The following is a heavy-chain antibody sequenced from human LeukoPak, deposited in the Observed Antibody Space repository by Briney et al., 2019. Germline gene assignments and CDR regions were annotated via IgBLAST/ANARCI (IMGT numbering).Heavy chain of an antibody. CDR2: IYPGDSDT. Sequence: GESLKISCKGSGYSFTNYWIGWVPQMPGKGLEWMGIIYPGDSDTRYNPSFQGQVTISADKSTSTAYLQWNSLKASDTAMYYCARRGPAADWFDPWGQGTLVTVSS. CDR1: GYSFTNYW. J-gene: IGHJ5*02. V-gene: IGHV5-51*01. D-gene: IGHD6-13*01. CDR3: ARRGPAADWFDP.